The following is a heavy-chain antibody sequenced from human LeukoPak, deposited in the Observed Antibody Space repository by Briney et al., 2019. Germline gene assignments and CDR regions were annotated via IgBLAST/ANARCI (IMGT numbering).Heavy chain of an antibody. CDR3: AKGYCGGGSCLWIDY. CDR1: GFTFSSYA. J-gene: IGHJ4*02. D-gene: IGHD2-15*01. CDR2: ISGSGGST. V-gene: IGHV3-23*01. Sequence: GGSLKLSCAASGFTFSSYATSWVRQAPGKGLEWVSGISGSGGSTYYADSVKGRFTVSRDNSKNTLFLQMNSLRAEDTAVYYCAKGYCGGGSCLWIDYWGQGTLVTVSS.